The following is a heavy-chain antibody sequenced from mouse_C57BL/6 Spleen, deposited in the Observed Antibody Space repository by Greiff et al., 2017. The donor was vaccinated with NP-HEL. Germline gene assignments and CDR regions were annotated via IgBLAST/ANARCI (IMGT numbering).Heavy chain of an antibody. CDR2: IDPANGNT. CDR3: AREDDYGYYYAMDY. Sequence: VHVKQSVAELVRPGASVKLSCTASGFNITNTYMHWVKQRPEQGLEWIGRIDPANGNTKYAPKFQGKATITADTSSNTAYLQLSSLTSEDTAIYYCAREDDYGYYYAMDYWGQGTSVTVSS. CDR1: GFNITNTY. D-gene: IGHD2-4*01. V-gene: IGHV14-3*01. J-gene: IGHJ4*01.